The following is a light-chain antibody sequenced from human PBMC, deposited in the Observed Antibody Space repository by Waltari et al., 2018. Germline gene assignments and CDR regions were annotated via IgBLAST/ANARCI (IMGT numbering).Light chain of an antibody. V-gene: IGKV3-20*01. Sequence: EIVLTQSPGPLSLSPGERATLSCRTIQSVTSNYLAWYQQKPGQAPRPPIYGASSRATGIPDRFSGSGSGTDFTLTISRLEPEDFAVYYCQQYGSSPRTFGQGTKVEIK. CDR3: QQYGSSPRT. CDR1: QSVTSNY. CDR2: GAS. J-gene: IGKJ1*01.